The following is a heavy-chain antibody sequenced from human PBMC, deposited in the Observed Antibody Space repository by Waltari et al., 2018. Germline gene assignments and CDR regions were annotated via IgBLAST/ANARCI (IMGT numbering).Heavy chain of an antibody. Sequence: EVQLVETGGGLIQPGGSLRLSRAASGFAVSSNYIRWVRQAPGKGLEWVSVIYSGGNTYYSDSVKGRFTISRDNSKNTPSLQMNSLRVEDTAVYYCVRNYNGKLYWGQGTLVTVSS. V-gene: IGHV3-53*02. J-gene: IGHJ4*02. CDR3: VRNYNGKLY. CDR1: GFAVSSNY. CDR2: IYSGGNT. D-gene: IGHD3-10*01.